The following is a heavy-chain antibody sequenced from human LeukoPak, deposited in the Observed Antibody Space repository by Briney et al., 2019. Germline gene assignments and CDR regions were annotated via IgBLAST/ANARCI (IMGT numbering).Heavy chain of an antibody. CDR2: ISAYNGNT. V-gene: IGHV1-18*01. CDR1: GGTFSSYA. J-gene: IGHJ6*02. Sequence: ASVKVSCKASGGTFSSYAISRVRQAPGQGLEWMGWISAYNGNTNYAQKLQGRVTMTTDTSTSTAYMELRSLRSDDTAVYYCARVGDSSGYYSPSPLYGMDVWGQGTTVTVSS. D-gene: IGHD3-22*01. CDR3: ARVGDSSGYYSPSPLYGMDV.